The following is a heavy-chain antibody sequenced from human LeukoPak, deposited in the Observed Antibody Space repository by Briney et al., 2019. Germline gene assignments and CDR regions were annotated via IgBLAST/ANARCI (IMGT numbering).Heavy chain of an antibody. CDR3: AKGLAGVVVTAILSLDASDI. V-gene: IGHV3-30*18. CDR2: ISYDGSNK. D-gene: IGHD2-21*02. CDR1: GFTFSSYG. J-gene: IGHJ3*02. Sequence: GGSLRLSCAASGFTFSSYGMHWVRQAPGKGLEWVAVISYDGSNKYYADSVKGRFTISRDNSKNTLYLQMNSLRAEDTAVYYCAKGLAGVVVTAILSLDASDIWGQGTMVTVSS.